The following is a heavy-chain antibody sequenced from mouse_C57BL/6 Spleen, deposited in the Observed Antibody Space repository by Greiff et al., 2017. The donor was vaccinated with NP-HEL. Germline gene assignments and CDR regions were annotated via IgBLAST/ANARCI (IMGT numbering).Heavy chain of an antibody. Sequence: VQLQQPGAELVKPGASVKLSCKASGYTFTSYWMHWVKQRPGQGLEWIGMIHPTSGSTNYHEKFKSKATLTVDKSSSTTYMQLSSLTSEDSAVYYCARGGAFTTVVADWYFDVWGTGTTVTVSS. V-gene: IGHV1-64*01. CDR1: GYTFTSYW. D-gene: IGHD1-1*01. CDR2: IHPTSGST. CDR3: ARGGAFTTVVADWYFDV. J-gene: IGHJ1*03.